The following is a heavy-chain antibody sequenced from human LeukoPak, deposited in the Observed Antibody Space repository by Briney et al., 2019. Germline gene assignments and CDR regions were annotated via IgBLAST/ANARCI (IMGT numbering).Heavy chain of an antibody. CDR2: IWYDGSNK. D-gene: IGHD3-22*01. CDR1: GFTFSSYG. J-gene: IGHJ4*02. CDR3: ARNYYDSSGYYYHDY. Sequence: TGGSLRLSCAASGFTFSSYGMHWVRQAPGKGLEWVAVIWYDGSNKYYADSVKGRFTISRDNSKNTLYLQMNSLRAEDTAVYYCARNYYDSSGYYYHDYWDQGTLVTVSS. V-gene: IGHV3-33*01.